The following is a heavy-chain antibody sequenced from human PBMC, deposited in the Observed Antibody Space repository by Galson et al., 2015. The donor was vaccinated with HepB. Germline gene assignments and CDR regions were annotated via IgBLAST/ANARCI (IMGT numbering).Heavy chain of an antibody. CDR1: GCTSTSYG. D-gene: IGHD2/OR15-2a*01. CDR2: ISAYNGNT. J-gene: IGHJ4*02. Sequence: SVKVSCKASGCTSTSYGISWVRQAPGQGLEWMGWISAYNGNTNYAQKLQGRVTMTTDTSTSTAYMELRSLRSDDTAVYYCARDTFVTRGWPIDYWGQGTLVTVSS. V-gene: IGHV1-18*01. CDR3: ARDTFVTRGWPIDY.